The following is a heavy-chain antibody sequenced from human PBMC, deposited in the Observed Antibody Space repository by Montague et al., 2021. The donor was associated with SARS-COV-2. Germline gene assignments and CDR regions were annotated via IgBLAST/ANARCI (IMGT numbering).Heavy chain of an antibody. CDR2: IYYSGST. CDR1: GGSISSSSYY. J-gene: IGHJ4*02. V-gene: IGHV4-39*01. CDR3: ARSTYCSGGSCERALLNY. Sequence: SETLSLTCTVSGGSISSSSYYWGWIRQPPGKGLEWVGSIYYSGSTYYSPSLKSRVTISVDTSKNQFSLKLSSVTAADTAVYYCARSTYCSGGSCERALLNYWGQGTLVTVSS. D-gene: IGHD2-15*01.